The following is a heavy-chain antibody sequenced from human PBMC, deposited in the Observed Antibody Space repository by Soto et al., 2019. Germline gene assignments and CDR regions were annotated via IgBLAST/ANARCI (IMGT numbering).Heavy chain of an antibody. CDR3: AKDAGGNYYYGMDV. CDR1: GFTFSSYG. D-gene: IGHD1-26*01. J-gene: IGHJ6*02. Sequence: PVGSLRLSCAASGFTFSSYGMHWVRQAPGKGLEWVAVISYDGSNKYYADSVKGRFTISRDNSKNTLYLQMNSLRAEDTAVYYCAKDAGGNYYYGMDVWGQGTTVTVSS. V-gene: IGHV3-30*18. CDR2: ISYDGSNK.